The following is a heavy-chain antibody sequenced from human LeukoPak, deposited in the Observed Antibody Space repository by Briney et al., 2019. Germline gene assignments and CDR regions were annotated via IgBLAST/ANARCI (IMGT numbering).Heavy chain of an antibody. D-gene: IGHD6-25*01. J-gene: IGHJ4*02. CDR2: IIPIFGTA. V-gene: IGHV1-69*13. CDR3: VRGAKCSGADCDSTKEYVYYFDY. Sequence: SVKVSCKASGGTFSSYAISWVRQAPGQGLEWMGGIIPIFGTANYAQKFQGRVTITADESTSTAYMELSSLRSEDTAVYYCVRGAKCSGADCDSTKEYVYYFDYWGQGTLVTVSS. CDR1: GGTFSSYA.